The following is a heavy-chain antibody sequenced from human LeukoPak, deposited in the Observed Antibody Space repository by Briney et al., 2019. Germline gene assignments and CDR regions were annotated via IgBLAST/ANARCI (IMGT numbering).Heavy chain of an antibody. D-gene: IGHD3-3*01. CDR1: GFTVSSNY. CDR2: IYSGGST. V-gene: IGHV3-66*01. CDR3: VRDSPSYEPDY. Sequence: GGSLRLSCAASGFTVSSNYMSWVRQAPGKGLEWVSVIYSGGSTYYADSVKGRFTISRDNSKNTLYLQMNSLRAEDTAVYYCVRDSPSYEPDYWGQGTLVTVSS. J-gene: IGHJ4*02.